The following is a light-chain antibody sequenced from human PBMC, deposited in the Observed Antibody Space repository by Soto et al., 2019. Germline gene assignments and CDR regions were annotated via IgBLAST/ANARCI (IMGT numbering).Light chain of an antibody. CDR1: QSVTSSH. J-gene: IGKJ2*01. CDR2: RAS. Sequence: EIVLTQSADTLSLSPGERATLSCRASQSVTSSHVAWYQQRPGQAPRLLIYRASNSATGIPDRFSGSGSGTDFTLTISRLEPEDSAVYYCQHYGSSPREVTFGQGTKLEI. CDR3: QHYGSSPREVT. V-gene: IGKV3-20*01.